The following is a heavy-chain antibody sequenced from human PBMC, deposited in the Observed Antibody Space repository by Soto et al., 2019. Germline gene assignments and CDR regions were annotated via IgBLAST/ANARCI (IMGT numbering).Heavy chain of an antibody. CDR2: IYYSGST. J-gene: IGHJ4*02. V-gene: IGHV4-30-4*01. CDR3: ASAPPLTGTTMDYFDY. D-gene: IGHD1-7*01. Sequence: LSLTCTVSGGSISSGDYYWSWIRQPPGKGLEWIGYIYYSGSTYYNPSLKSRVTISVDTSKNQFSLKLSSVTAADTAVYYCASAPPLTGTTMDYFDYWGQGTLVTVSS. CDR1: GGSISSGDYY.